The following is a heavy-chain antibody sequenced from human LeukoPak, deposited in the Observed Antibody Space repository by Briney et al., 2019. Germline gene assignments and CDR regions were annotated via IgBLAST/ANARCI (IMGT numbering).Heavy chain of an antibody. CDR1: VDSITNYY. CDR3: ARRAVTTWYGGLDC. V-gene: IGHV4-59*12. D-gene: IGHD4-17*01. Sequence: SETLSLTCTVSVDSITNYYWNWLRQPPGKGLEWIGYIYYSGSTTYNPSLKSRVTISVDTSKNQFSLKLSSVTAADTAVYYCARRAVTTWYGGLDCWGQGTLVTVSS. J-gene: IGHJ4*02. CDR2: IYYSGST.